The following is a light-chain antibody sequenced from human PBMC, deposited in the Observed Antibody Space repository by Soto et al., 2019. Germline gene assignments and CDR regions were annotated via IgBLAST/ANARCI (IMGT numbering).Light chain of an antibody. J-gene: IGLJ2*01. CDR1: SSDVGGYNY. Sequence: QSVLTQPASVSGSPGQSITISCTGTSSDVGGYNYVSWYQQHPGKAPKLMIYDVSNRPSGVSNRFSGSKSGNTASLTISGLQAEDEADYYCSSYTCSSTLVVFGGGTKLTGL. V-gene: IGLV2-14*01. CDR2: DVS. CDR3: SSYTCSSTLVV.